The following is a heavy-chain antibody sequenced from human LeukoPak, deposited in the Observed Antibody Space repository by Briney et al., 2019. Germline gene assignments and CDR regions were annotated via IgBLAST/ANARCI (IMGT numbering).Heavy chain of an antibody. Sequence: GGSLRLSCAASGFTFDDYAMHWVWQAPGKGLEWVSGISWNSGSIGYADSVKGRFTISRDNAKNSLYLQMNSLRAEDTALYYCAKAGRATTYFDLWGRGTLVTVSS. CDR3: AKAGRATTYFDL. CDR1: GFTFDDYA. CDR2: ISWNSGSI. V-gene: IGHV3-9*01. D-gene: IGHD1-1*01. J-gene: IGHJ2*01.